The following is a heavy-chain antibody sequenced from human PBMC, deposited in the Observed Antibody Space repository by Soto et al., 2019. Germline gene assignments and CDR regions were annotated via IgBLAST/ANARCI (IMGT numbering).Heavy chain of an antibody. CDR2: MNPNSGNT. V-gene: IGHV1-8*01. D-gene: IGHD1-1*01. CDR3: ARERTGTTSMDV. J-gene: IGHJ6*02. CDR1: GYTFTSYD. Sequence: QVQLVQSGAEVKKPGASVKVSCKASGYTFTSYDINWVRQATGQGLEWMGWMNPNSGNTGYAQKFQGRVTMTRNTSSSTSYMELSSLRSEDTAVYYCARERTGTTSMDVWGQGTTVTVSS.